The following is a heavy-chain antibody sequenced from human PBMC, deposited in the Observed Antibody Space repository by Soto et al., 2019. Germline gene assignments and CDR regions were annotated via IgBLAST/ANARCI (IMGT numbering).Heavy chain of an antibody. CDR1: GYNFTAFW. D-gene: IGHD3-10*01. CDR2: NDTSESYT. V-gene: IGHV5-10-1*01. CDR3: AGVHKYWFDY. J-gene: IGHJ5*01. Sequence: PGESPKISCKGSGYNFTAFWIHRVRQMPGKGLEWLGKNDTSESYTNYSPSFEGHVTILPDNFITPAYLPCRSLRASDTARYFCAGVHKYWFDYWAQGTMVTVSS.